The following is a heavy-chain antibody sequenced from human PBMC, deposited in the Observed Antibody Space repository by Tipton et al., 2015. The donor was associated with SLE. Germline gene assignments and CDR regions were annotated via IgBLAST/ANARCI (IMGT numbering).Heavy chain of an antibody. Sequence: SLRLSCEVSGFTFSNYGMHWVRQAPGKGLVWISRTNQDGAIRSYEDSVKGRFIISRDNSKSTLYLQMNNVRVEDTALYYCTRGIDPGSSRISDYWGQGTMVSVSS. V-gene: IGHV3-74*01. CDR3: TRGIDPGSSRISDY. D-gene: IGHD2-15*01. J-gene: IGHJ4*02. CDR2: TNQDGAIR. CDR1: GFTFSNYG.